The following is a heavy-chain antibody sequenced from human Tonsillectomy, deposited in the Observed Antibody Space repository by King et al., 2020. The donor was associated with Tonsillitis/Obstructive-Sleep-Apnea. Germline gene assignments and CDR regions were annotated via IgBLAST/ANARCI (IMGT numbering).Heavy chain of an antibody. CDR3: ARVPPWDPVYNWFDP. CDR1: GFTFSSYS. CDR2: ISSSSRTI. V-gene: IGHV3-48*02. Sequence: VQLVESGGGLVQPGGSLRLSCAASGFTFSSYSMNWVRQAPGKGLEWVSYISSSSRTIYYADSVKGRFTISRDTAKNSLYLQMNSLRDEDTAVYYCARVPPWDPVYNWFDPWGQGTLVTVSS. J-gene: IGHJ5*02. D-gene: IGHD1-26*01.